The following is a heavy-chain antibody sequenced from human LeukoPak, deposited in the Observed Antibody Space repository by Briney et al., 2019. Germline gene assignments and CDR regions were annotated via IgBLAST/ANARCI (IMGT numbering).Heavy chain of an antibody. V-gene: IGHV3-30*04. CDR3: ARGTTVTSSLNDY. CDR1: GFTFNIYP. CDR2: ISYDGSNK. D-gene: IGHD4-17*01. J-gene: IGHJ4*02. Sequence: GGSLRLSCAASGFTFNIYPMHWVRQAPGKGLEWVAVISYDGSNKYYADSVKGRFTISRDNSKNTLYLQMSSLRAEDTAVYYCARGTTVTSSLNDYWGQGTLVTVSS.